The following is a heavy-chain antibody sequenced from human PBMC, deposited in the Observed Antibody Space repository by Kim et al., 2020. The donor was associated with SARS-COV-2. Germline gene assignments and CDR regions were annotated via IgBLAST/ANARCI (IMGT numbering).Heavy chain of an antibody. V-gene: IGHV3-23*01. CDR2: LSWDGERT. J-gene: IGHJ4*02. Sequence: GGSLRLSCVASGFTFSTSPMGWVRQAPGKGLEWVSRLSWDGERTYYADSVKGRVTISSDNSKNTLYLHMNSLRVEDTAVYYCAKGGTNSGFDYWGQGT. D-gene: IGHD2-8*01. CDR1: GFTFSTSP. CDR3: AKGGTNSGFDY.